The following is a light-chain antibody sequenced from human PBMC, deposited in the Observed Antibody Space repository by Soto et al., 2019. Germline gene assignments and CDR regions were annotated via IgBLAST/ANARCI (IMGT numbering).Light chain of an antibody. V-gene: IGKV1-39*01. J-gene: IGKJ5*01. CDR3: QQSYSTPVT. CDR1: QSISSY. CDR2: AAS. Sequence: DIQMTQSPSSLSASVGDRVTITCRASQSISSYLNWYQQKPGKAPKLLIYAASSLQSGVPSRFSGSGSGTDFTLTISSLQPEDFATYYCQQSYSTPVTSGQGTRLESK.